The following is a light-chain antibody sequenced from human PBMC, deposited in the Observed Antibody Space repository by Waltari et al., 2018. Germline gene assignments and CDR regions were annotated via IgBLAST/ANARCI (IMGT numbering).Light chain of an antibody. J-gene: IGKJ2*01. Sequence: DILLSQSPASLSASLGDSVPITCRASAKIVGYLAWYQSNPGNAPKLLIYGGSTLQNGVSSRFAGSGSDTEFTLSINGLQADDFATYYCQQTFGGPFTFGQGT. CDR1: AKIVGY. V-gene: IGKV1-39*01. CDR2: GGS. CDR3: QQTFGGPFT.